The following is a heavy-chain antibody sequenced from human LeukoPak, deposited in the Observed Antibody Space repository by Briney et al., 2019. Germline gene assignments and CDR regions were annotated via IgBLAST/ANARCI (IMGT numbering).Heavy chain of an antibody. CDR3: VRHVARAFDI. CDR2: IYSSGTT. Sequence: SETLSLTCTVSGYSISSGYYWGWIRQPAGKGLEWIGRIYSSGTTNYNPSLTSRVTMSVDTSKNQFSLKLRSVTAADTAVYSCVRHVARAFDIWGQGTKVTVSS. CDR1: GYSISSGYY. V-gene: IGHV4-38-2*02. J-gene: IGHJ3*02.